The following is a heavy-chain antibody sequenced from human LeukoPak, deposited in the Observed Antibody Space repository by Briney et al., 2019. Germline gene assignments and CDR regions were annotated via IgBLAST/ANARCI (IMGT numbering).Heavy chain of an antibody. CDR1: GVSISSGTYY. V-gene: IGHV4-61*02. D-gene: IGHD5-12*01. CDR3: ARGAWRSLKIDY. J-gene: IGHJ4*01. CDR2: IYPSGST. Sequence: SETLSLTCTVSGVSISSGTYYWNWIRQPAGKGLEWIGRIYPSGSTNYNPSLNGRVTFSLDTSKNQVSLKLSSVTAEDTAGYYCARGAWRSLKIDYWGRGMLVTVSS.